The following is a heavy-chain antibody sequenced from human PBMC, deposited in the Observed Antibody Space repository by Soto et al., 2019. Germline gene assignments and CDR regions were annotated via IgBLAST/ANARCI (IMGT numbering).Heavy chain of an antibody. CDR2: IIPIFGTA. CDR1: GGTFSSYA. V-gene: IGHV1-69*12. D-gene: IGHD5-12*01. CDR3: ARVLSQGGYEEQVDY. Sequence: QVQLVQSGAAVKKPGSSVKVSCKASGGTFSSYAISWVRQAPGQGLEWMGGIIPIFGTANYAQKFQGRVTITADESTSTAYMELSSLSSEDKAVYYCARVLSQGGYEEQVDYWGQGTLVTVSS. J-gene: IGHJ4*02.